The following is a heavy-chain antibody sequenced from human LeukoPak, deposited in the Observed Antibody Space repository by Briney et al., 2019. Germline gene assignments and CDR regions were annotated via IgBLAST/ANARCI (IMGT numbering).Heavy chain of an antibody. D-gene: IGHD6-6*01. CDR3: AKEEQLAGTGYYYYYYMDV. CDR1: GFTFDDYA. Sequence: GSLRLSCAASGFTFDDYAMHWVRQAPGKGLEWVSLISWDGGSTYYADSVKGRFTISRDNSKNSLYLQMSSLRAEDTALYYCAKEEQLAGTGYYYYYYMDVWGKGTTVTVSS. V-gene: IGHV3-43D*03. J-gene: IGHJ6*03. CDR2: ISWDGGST.